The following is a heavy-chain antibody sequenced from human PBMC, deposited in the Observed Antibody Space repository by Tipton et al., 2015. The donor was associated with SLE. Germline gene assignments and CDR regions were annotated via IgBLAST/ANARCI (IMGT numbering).Heavy chain of an antibody. J-gene: IGHJ4*02. CDR3: ARGQRGWDLLFDL. V-gene: IGHV4-39*07. Sequence: TLSLTCTVFGGSISSSNYYWAWIRQSPGKALGWIGEISHRGSTNYNPSLKSRVAISADTSKNQFSLKLSSVTPADTAVYYCARGQRGWDLLFDLWGQGKLVAVSS. CDR1: GGSISSSNYY. CDR2: ISHRGST. D-gene: IGHD1-26*01.